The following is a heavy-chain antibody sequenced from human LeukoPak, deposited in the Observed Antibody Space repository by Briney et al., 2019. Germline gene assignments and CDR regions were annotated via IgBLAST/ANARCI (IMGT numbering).Heavy chain of an antibody. Sequence: SVKVSCKASGGTFSTYAISWVREAPGQGLEWMGGIIPIFGTANYAQKFQGRVTITTDESTSTAYMELSSLRSEDTAVYYCARDRDGLFDYWGQGTLVTVSS. CDR2: IIPIFGTA. V-gene: IGHV1-69*05. CDR3: ARDRDGLFDY. J-gene: IGHJ4*02. CDR1: GGTFSTYA. D-gene: IGHD5-24*01.